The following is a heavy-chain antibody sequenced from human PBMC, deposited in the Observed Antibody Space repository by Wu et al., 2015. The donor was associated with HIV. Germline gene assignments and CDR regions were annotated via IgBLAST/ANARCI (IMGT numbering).Heavy chain of an antibody. D-gene: IGHD2-8*01. J-gene: IGHJ5*02. CDR1: GGTLSNYN. CDR3: AGGSGGVDNWFAP. Sequence: QVQLVQSGAEMKKPGSSVKVSCEASGGTLSNYNIAWVRQAPGQGPEWMGGIVAVFNAAKYAQRFQDRLTITADASTSTIYMELTSLTSDDTAIYYCAGGSGGVDNWFAPWGQGTLITVSS. CDR2: IVAVFNAA. V-gene: IGHV1-69*12.